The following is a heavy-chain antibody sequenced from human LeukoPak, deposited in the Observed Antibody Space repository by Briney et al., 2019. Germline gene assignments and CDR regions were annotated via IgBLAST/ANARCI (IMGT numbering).Heavy chain of an antibody. V-gene: IGHV3-23*01. CDR2: ISGSGGST. CDR1: GFTFSSYA. Sequence: GGSLRLSCAASGFTFSSYAMSWVRQAPGKGLEWVSAISGSGGSTYYVDSVKGRFTISRDNAKNSLYLQMNSLRAEDTAVYYCARVGRGYYDSSGFSDAFDIWGQGTMVTVSS. CDR3: ARVGRGYYDSSGFSDAFDI. D-gene: IGHD3-22*01. J-gene: IGHJ3*02.